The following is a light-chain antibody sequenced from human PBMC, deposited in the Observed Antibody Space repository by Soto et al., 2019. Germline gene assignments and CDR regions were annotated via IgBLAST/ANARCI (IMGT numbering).Light chain of an antibody. Sequence: EVVLTQFPATLSLSPGDRAALSCKSSQSFHNFLAWYQQRPGQAPRLLIYGASNRAAGIPDRFSGSGSGTDFTLTISRLEPEDFAVYYCQQYGSSPVTFGQGTRLEIK. CDR3: QQYGSSPVT. CDR2: GAS. V-gene: IGKV3-20*01. J-gene: IGKJ5*01. CDR1: QSFHNF.